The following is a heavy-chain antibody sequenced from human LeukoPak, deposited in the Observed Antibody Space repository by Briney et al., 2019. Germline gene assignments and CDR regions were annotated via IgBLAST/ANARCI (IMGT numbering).Heavy chain of an antibody. D-gene: IGHD1-26*01. CDR3: ATVSGSYP. CDR1: GYTFTSYG. V-gene: IGHV1-18*01. J-gene: IGHJ5*02. CDR2: ISAYNGNT. Sequence: ASVKVSCKASGYTFTSYGISWVRQAPGQGLEWMGWISAYNGNTNYAQKFQGRVTMTRDTSTSTVYMELSSLRSEDTAVYYCATVSGSYPWGQGTLVTVSS.